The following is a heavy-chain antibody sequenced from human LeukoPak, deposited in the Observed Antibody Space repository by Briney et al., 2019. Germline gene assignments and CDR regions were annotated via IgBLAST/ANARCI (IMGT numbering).Heavy chain of an antibody. CDR3: AKDGGQAAAGAFDY. Sequence: GGSLRLSCAASGFTFDDYAMHWVRQAPGKGLEWVSGISWNSGSIGYADSVKGRFTISRDNAKNSLYLQMNSLRAEDTALYYCAKDGGQAAAGAFDYWGQGTLVTVSS. CDR1: GFTFDDYA. V-gene: IGHV3-9*01. J-gene: IGHJ4*02. CDR2: ISWNSGSI. D-gene: IGHD6-13*01.